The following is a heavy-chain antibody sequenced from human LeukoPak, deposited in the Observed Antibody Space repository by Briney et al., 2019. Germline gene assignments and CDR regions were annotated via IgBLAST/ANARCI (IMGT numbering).Heavy chain of an antibody. V-gene: IGHV3-74*01. J-gene: IGHJ4*02. CDR3: ARLPYRSGTIDH. D-gene: IGHD3-16*02. CDR2: ISSDGSST. CDR1: GFTFGNYW. Sequence: GGSLRLSCAASGFTFGNYWMHWVRQAPGKGLVWVSRISSDGSSTSYADSVKGRFTISRDNANNTLYLQMNSLRAEDTAVYYCARLPYRSGTIDHWGQGTLVTVSS.